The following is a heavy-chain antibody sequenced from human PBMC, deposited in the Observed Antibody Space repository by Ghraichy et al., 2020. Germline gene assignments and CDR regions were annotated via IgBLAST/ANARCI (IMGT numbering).Heavy chain of an antibody. CDR3: ARSVGSGWHAIPFDY. V-gene: IGHV3-74*01. Sequence: GGSLRLSCAASGFPFSGYWMQWVRQDPVKGLLWVSRIRNDGSTPDYADSVKGRFTVSRDDANNILYLQMNSLRVEDTAVYYCARSVGSGWHAIPFDYWGQGTLVTVSA. D-gene: IGHD6-19*01. CDR2: IRNDGSTP. CDR1: GFPFSGYW. J-gene: IGHJ4*02.